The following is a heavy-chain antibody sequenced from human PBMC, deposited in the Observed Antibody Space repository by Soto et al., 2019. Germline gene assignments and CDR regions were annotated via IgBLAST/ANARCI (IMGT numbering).Heavy chain of an antibody. J-gene: IGHJ5*02. CDR2: IYYSGST. Sequence: SETLSLTCTVSGGSVSSGSYYWSWIRQPPGKGLEWIGYIYYSGSTNYNPSLKSRVTISVDTSKNQFSLKLSSVTAADTAVYYCARDLRNWFAPWGQGTLVTVSS. CDR3: ARDLRNWFAP. D-gene: IGHD3-16*01. V-gene: IGHV4-61*01. CDR1: GGSVSSGSYY.